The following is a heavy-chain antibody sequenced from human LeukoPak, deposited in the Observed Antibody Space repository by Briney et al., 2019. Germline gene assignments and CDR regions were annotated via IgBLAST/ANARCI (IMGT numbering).Heavy chain of an antibody. CDR2: ISGGGAGT. J-gene: IGHJ4*02. D-gene: IGHD1-1*01. V-gene: IGHV3-23*01. CDR1: GLSFSFYA. CDR3: AKDFVRYNIQFDY. Sequence: GGSLRLSCAASGLSFSFYAMSWVRQAPGKGLEWVSSISGGGAGTYYADSVRGRFTISRDNSKNTLYLQMNSPRAEDTALYYCAKDFVRYNIQFDYWGQGALVTVSS.